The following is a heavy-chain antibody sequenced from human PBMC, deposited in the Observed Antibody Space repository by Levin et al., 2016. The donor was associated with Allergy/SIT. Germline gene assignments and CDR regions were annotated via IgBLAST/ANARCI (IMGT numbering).Heavy chain of an antibody. CDR2: IYYSGST. Sequence: PGKGLEWIGYIYYSGSTNYNPSLKSRVTISVDTSKNQFSLKLSSVTAADTAVYYCARRPPSGSVLFDYWGQGTLVTVSS. D-gene: IGHD1-26*01. J-gene: IGHJ4*02. CDR3: ARRPPSGSVLFDY. V-gene: IGHV4-59*13.